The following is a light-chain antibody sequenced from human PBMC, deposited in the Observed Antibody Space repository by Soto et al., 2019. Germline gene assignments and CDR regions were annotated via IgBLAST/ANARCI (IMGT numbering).Light chain of an antibody. J-gene: IGKJ2*01. CDR3: QQYYSDFFT. CDR2: WAS. V-gene: IGKV4-1*01. CDR1: QSLLYSSNNKTY. Sequence: DIVMTQSPDSLTVSLGERATINCKSSQSLLYSSNNKTYLAWYQHRPGQSPKMLIFWASARESGVPDRFAGSGSETDFTLTISSLQAEDAAAYYCQQYYSDFFTFGQGIRLEIK.